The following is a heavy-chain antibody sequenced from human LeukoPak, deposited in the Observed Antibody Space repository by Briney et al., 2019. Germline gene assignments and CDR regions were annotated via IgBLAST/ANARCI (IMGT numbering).Heavy chain of an antibody. V-gene: IGHV7-4-1*02. CDR1: GYTFTVYS. D-gene: IGHD3-16*01. CDR3: ARDASMINFDY. Sequence: ASVKVSCKASGYTFTVYSINWLRQAPGQGLEWMGWITTSTGKPTYAQGFTGRFGFSLDTSVSTTYLHINSLKAEDTAVYYCARDASMINFDYWGQGAWSPSPQ. CDR2: ITTSTGKP. J-gene: IGHJ4*02.